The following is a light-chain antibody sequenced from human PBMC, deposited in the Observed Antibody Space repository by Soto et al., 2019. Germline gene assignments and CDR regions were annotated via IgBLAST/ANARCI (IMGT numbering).Light chain of an antibody. CDR1: QNINKN. V-gene: IGKV1-39*01. Sequence: IQMTQSPSSLSAFVGDSVTISCRASQNINKNVNWYQQKSGKAPSLLMYEASTLQIGVTSRFSGSGSGTDFTLAITNLHPEDFATYYCQQSFHTPYTFRQGTKLEI. J-gene: IGKJ2*01. CDR3: QQSFHTPYT. CDR2: EAS.